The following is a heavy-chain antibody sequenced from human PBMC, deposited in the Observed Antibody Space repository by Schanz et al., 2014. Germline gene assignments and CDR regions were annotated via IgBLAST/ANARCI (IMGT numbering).Heavy chain of an antibody. Sequence: QVQLVESGGGVVQPGRSLRLSCAASGFIFSSYGLHWVRQAPGKGLEWVAFIWYDGSNKYYADSVKGRFTISRDNSKNTLYLQMNSLRADDTSVYFCARVRRRIATPSTPSFRNYYYYAMDGCGQGTTVTVSS. V-gene: IGHV3-33*01. J-gene: IGHJ6*02. CDR3: ARVRRRIATPSTPSFRNYYYYAMDG. CDR1: GFIFSSYG. D-gene: IGHD6-25*01. CDR2: IWYDGSNK.